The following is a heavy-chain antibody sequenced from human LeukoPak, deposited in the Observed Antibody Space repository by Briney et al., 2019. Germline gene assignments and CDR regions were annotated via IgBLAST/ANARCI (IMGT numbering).Heavy chain of an antibody. D-gene: IGHD1-26*01. J-gene: IGHJ4*02. CDR1: GFTFSSYS. CDR3: ARSRSGSAHFDY. Sequence: PGGSLRLSCAASGFTFSSYSMNWVRQAPGKGLEWVSSISSSSSYIYYADSVKGRFTISRDNAKNSLYLQINSLRAEDTAVYYCARSRSGSAHFDYWGQGTLVTVSS. V-gene: IGHV3-21*01. CDR2: ISSSSSYI.